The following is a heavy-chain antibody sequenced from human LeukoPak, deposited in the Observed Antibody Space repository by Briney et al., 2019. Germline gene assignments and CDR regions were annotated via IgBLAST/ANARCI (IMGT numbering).Heavy chain of an antibody. V-gene: IGHV3-53*01. CDR3: TRGSPTVSAGYN. CDR1: GFTVNRDY. Sequence: GESLRLSCAASGFTVNRDYMSWVRQSPGKGLEWVLVVYTDGRTFYADSVKGRFTISRDDSKNTVFLQMNSLRAEDTAIYFCTRGSPTVSAGYNWGRGTVVTVSS. D-gene: IGHD1-1*01. CDR2: VYTDGRT. J-gene: IGHJ4*02.